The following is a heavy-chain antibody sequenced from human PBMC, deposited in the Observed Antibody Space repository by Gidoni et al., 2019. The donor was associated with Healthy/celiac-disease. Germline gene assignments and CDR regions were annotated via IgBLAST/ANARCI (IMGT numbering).Heavy chain of an antibody. CDR3: ARAAGGYCSSTSCFEGAFDI. D-gene: IGHD2-2*01. Sequence: QVQLVESGGGLVKPGGSLRLSCAASGFTFSDYYMSWIRQAPGKGLEWVSYISSSGSTIYYADSVKGRFTISRDNAKNSLYLQMNSLRAEDTAVYYCARAAGGYCSSTSCFEGAFDIWGQGTMVTVSS. V-gene: IGHV3-11*01. J-gene: IGHJ3*02. CDR2: ISSSGSTI. CDR1: GFTFSDYY.